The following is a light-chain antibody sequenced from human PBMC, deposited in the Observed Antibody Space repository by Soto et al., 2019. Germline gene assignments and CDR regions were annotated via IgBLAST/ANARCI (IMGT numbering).Light chain of an antibody. CDR3: CSYTSSDTYV. CDR2: DVS. CDR1: SSDVDGYDF. J-gene: IGLJ1*01. Sequence: QSALTQPASVSGSPGQSITISCTGTSSDVDGYDFVSWYQQHPGKAPKVMIYDVSNRPSGVSNRFSGSKSGNTASLTISGLQAEDEADYYCCSYTSSDTYVFGTGTKVTVL. V-gene: IGLV2-14*01.